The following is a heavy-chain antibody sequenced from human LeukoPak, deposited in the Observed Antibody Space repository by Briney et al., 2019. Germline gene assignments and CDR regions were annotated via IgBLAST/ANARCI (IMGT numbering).Heavy chain of an antibody. D-gene: IGHD6-13*01. J-gene: IGHJ4*02. Sequence: GGSLRLSCAASGFTFSSYAMHWVRQAPGKGLEWVAVISYDGSNKYYADSVKGRFTISRDNSKNTLYLQMNSLRAEDTAVYYCARGGKQQLALDYWGQGTLVTVSS. CDR2: ISYDGSNK. V-gene: IGHV3-30-3*01. CDR3: ARGGKQQLALDY. CDR1: GFTFSSYA.